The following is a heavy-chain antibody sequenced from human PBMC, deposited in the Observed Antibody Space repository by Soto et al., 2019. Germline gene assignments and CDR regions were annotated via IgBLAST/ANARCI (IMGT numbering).Heavy chain of an antibody. V-gene: IGHV3-7*03. CDR3: VRFSILVSGRGRGAFFDS. CDR1: GFTFSNYW. J-gene: IGHJ4*02. D-gene: IGHD6-19*01. Sequence: GGSLRLSCAASGFTFSNYWMSWVRQVPGKGLAWVSNIKEDGSEKYYVDSVKGRFTISRDNAKNSVHLQMNSLRDEDTAVYYCVRFSILVSGRGRGAFFDSWGQGTPVTVPQ. CDR2: IKEDGSEK.